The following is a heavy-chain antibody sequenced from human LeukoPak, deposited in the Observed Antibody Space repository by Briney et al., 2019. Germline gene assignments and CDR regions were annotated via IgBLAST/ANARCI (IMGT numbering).Heavy chain of an antibody. D-gene: IGHD5-18*01. V-gene: IGHV1-69*04. J-gene: IGHJ4*02. CDR2: IIPSLGRA. Sequence: SVKVSCKASVCTFSSYASSWVRQAPGQGREWMGRIIPSLGRANYAQKFQGTVTITEDKSTNTAYMELSSLRSEDTAVYYCARDTATYYFDYWGQGTLVTVSS. CDR1: VCTFSSYA. CDR3: ARDTATYYFDY.